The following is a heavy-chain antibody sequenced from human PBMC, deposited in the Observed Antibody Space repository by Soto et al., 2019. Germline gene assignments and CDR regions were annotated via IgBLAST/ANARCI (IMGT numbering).Heavy chain of an antibody. CDR3: ARDQRPATHFDY. CDR1: GFTFSSYG. CDR2: IWYDGSNK. V-gene: IGHV3-33*01. J-gene: IGHJ4*02. Sequence: QVQLVESGGGVVQPGRSLRLSCAASGFTFSSYGMHWVRQAPGKGLEWVAVIWYDGSNKYYADSVKGRFTISRDNSKNTLYLQMNSLRAEDTAVYYCARDQRPATHFDYWGQGTLVTVSS.